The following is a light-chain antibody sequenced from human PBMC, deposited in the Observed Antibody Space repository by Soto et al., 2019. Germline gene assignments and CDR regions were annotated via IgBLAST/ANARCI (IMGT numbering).Light chain of an antibody. CDR1: SSDGGGYNY. J-gene: IGLJ1*01. CDR3: SSYTSSSTPYV. CDR2: EVS. Sequence: QSVLSQPASVTGSTGKSITISCTGTSSDGGGYNYVSWYQQHPGKAPKLMIYEVSNRPSGVSNRFSGSKSGNTASLTISGLQAEDEADYYCSSYTSSSTPYVFGTGTKV. V-gene: IGLV2-14*01.